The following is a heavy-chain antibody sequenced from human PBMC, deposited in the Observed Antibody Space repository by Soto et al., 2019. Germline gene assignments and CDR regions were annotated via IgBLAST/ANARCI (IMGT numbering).Heavy chain of an antibody. CDR1: GGSFSGYY. V-gene: IGHV4-34*01. CDR2: INHSGST. J-gene: IGHJ6*02. Sequence: QVQLQQWGAGLLKPSETLSLTCAVYGGSFSGYYWSWIRQPPGKGLEWIGEINHSGSTNYNPSLKSRVTISVDTSKNQFSLKLSSVTAADTAVYYCARQARSYGMDVWGQGTTVTVSS. CDR3: ARQARSYGMDV.